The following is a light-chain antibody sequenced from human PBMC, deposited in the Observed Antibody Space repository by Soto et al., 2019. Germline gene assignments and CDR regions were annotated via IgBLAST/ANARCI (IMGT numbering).Light chain of an antibody. Sequence: QTVVTQEASLSVSPGTTVTLTCGLSSGSVSANYYPSWYLQTPGQAPRTLIYNTNTRSSGVPDRFSGSILGNKAALTITGAQADDESDYYSVLYMGSGLWVYGGGTKLTVL. V-gene: IGLV8-61*01. J-gene: IGLJ3*02. CDR1: SGSVSANYY. CDR3: VLYMGSGLWV. CDR2: NTN.